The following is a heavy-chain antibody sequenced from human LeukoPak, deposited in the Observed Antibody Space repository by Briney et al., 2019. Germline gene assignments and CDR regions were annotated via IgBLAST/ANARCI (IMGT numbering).Heavy chain of an antibody. CDR3: AKDRIAGRSDFDY. Sequence: GGSLRLSCAASGFIFSDYYMGWIRQAPGKGLEWISYISNRNSIIYYADSVKGRFTVSRDNSKNTLYLQMNSLRADDTAIYYCAKDRIAGRSDFDYCGQGTLVTVSS. CDR1: GFIFSDYY. V-gene: IGHV3-11*01. D-gene: IGHD6-6*01. J-gene: IGHJ4*02. CDR2: ISNRNSII.